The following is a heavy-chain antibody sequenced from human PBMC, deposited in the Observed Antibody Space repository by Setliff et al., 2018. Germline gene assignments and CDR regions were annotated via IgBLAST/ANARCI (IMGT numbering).Heavy chain of an antibody. CDR1: GGSFSSFS. Sequence: GASVKVSCKASGGSFSSFSIHWVRQAPGQGLEWMGRIMPIFGSTNYAQNFQGRVTITADKSTSTAYMDLSSLRSEDSAVYYCARDRGGTAIANWFDRWGQGTQGTVS. CDR3: ARDRGGTAIANWFDR. V-gene: IGHV1-69*08. J-gene: IGHJ5*02. D-gene: IGHD2-21*01. CDR2: IMPIFGST.